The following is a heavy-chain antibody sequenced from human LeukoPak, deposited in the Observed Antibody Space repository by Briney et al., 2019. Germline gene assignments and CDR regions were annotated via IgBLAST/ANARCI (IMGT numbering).Heavy chain of an antibody. CDR2: INPNSGGT. CDR3: ARGPNWGPYWYFDL. Sequence: ASVKVSCKASGYTFTGYYMHWVRQAPGQGLEWMGWINPNSGGTNYAQKLQGRVTMTTDTSTSTAYMELRSLRSDDTAVYYCARGPNWGPYWYFDLWGRGTLVTVSS. CDR1: GYTFTGYY. V-gene: IGHV1-2*02. D-gene: IGHD7-27*01. J-gene: IGHJ2*01.